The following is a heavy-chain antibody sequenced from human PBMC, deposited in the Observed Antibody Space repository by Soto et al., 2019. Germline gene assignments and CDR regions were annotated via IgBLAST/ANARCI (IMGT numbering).Heavy chain of an antibody. CDR3: ARRSGYYYYGMDV. J-gene: IGHJ6*02. CDR1: GGSFSGYY. D-gene: IGHD3-3*01. Sequence: SETLSLTCAVYGGSFSGYYWSWIRQPPGKGLEWIGEINHSGSTNYNPSLKSRVTISVDTSKNQLSLKLSSVTAADTAVYYCARRSGYYYYGMDVWGQGTTVTVSS. V-gene: IGHV4-34*01. CDR2: INHSGST.